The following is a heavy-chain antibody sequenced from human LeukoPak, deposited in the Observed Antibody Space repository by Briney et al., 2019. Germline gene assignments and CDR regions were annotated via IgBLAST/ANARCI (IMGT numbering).Heavy chain of an antibody. CDR2: IYASGSS. V-gene: IGHV4-4*07. J-gene: IGHJ6*03. D-gene: IGHD3-22*01. CDR1: GDSISNYY. CDR3: ARCLNTYYYDNSGYSPEHYYMDV. Sequence: SETLSLTCTVSGDSISNYYWSWVRQPAGKGLEWIGRIYASGSSNYNPSLKSRITMSVDTSKDQFSLKLSSVTAADTAVYYCARCLNTYYYDNSGYSPEHYYMDVWGKGTTVIVSS.